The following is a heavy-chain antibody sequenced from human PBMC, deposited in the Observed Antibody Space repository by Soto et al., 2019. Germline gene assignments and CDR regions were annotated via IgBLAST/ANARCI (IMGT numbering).Heavy chain of an antibody. CDR1: GGSISSSNW. D-gene: IGHD2-15*01. J-gene: IGHJ5*02. V-gene: IGHV4-4*02. CDR2: MYHSGST. Sequence: QVQLQESGPGLVKPSGTLSLTCAVSGGSISSSNWWSWVRQPPGKGLEWIGEMYHSGSTNHNPSLKSRVTISVDKSKNQFSLKLSSVTAADTAVYYCARAHCSGSSCYSVQHSFDPWGQGTLVTVSS. CDR3: ARAHCSGSSCYSVQHSFDP.